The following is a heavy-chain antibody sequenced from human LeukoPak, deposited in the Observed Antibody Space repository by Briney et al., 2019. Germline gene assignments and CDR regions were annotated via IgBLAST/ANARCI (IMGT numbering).Heavy chain of an antibody. Sequence: SGTLSLTCAVSGGSMSSTKWWSWVRQPPGKGLEWIREIYHSGSTNYNPSLKSRITISVDKSKNQVSLNLTSVTAADTAVYYCATSTVMNHYCFDYWAQGTLVTVSS. CDR1: GGSMSSTKW. CDR3: ATSTVMNHYCFDY. D-gene: IGHD1-14*01. J-gene: IGHJ4*02. V-gene: IGHV4-4*02. CDR2: IYHSGST.